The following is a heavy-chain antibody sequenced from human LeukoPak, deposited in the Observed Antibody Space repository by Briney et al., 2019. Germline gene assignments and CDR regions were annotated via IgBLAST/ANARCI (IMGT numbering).Heavy chain of an antibody. Sequence: GGSLRLSCAASGFTFSSYAMHWVRQAPGKGLEWVAVISYGGSNKYYADSVKGRFTISRDNSKNTLYLQMNSLRAEDTAVYYCARDWDVGATAGYYFDYWGQGTLVTVSS. CDR3: ARDWDVGATAGYYFDY. J-gene: IGHJ4*02. CDR1: GFTFSSYA. D-gene: IGHD1-26*01. V-gene: IGHV3-30*04. CDR2: ISYGGSNK.